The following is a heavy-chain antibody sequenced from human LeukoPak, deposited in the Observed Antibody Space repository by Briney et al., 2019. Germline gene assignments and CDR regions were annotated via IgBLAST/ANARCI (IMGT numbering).Heavy chain of an antibody. Sequence: SETLSLTCTVSGGSISSYYGSWIRQPAGKGLEWIGRIYTSGSTNYNPSLKSRVTMSVDTSKNQFSLKLRAVTAGARAVNYCARCNVYGGNSLLRYYYYYMDVWGKGPTVSVSS. V-gene: IGHV4-4*07. CDR3: ARCNVYGGNSLLRYYYYYMDV. J-gene: IGHJ6*03. D-gene: IGHD4-23*01. CDR2: IYTSGST. CDR1: GGSISSYY.